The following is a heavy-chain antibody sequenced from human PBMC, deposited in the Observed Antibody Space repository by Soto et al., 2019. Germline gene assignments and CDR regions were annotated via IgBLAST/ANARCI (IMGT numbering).Heavy chain of an antibody. D-gene: IGHD2-2*01. J-gene: IGHJ4*02. CDR2: IDWDDDK. Sequence: SGPTLVNPTQTLTLTCTVSGFSLTTSGMRVSWIRQPPGKALEWLARIDWDDDKFYSTSLKTRLTISKDTSKNQVVLTMTNMDPVDTATYYCARMGAPAGPLAPDFDYWGQGTLVTVSS. V-gene: IGHV2-70*04. CDR1: GFSLTTSGMR. CDR3: ARMGAPAGPLAPDFDY.